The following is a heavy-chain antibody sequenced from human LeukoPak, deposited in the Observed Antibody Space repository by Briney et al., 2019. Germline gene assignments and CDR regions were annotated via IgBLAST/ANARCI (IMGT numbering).Heavy chain of an antibody. D-gene: IGHD3-16*02. CDR2: ISGSGGST. CDR1: GFTFSSYA. J-gene: IGHJ4*02. Sequence: GSLRLSCAAFGFTFSSYAMSWVRQAPGKGLEWVSAISGSGGSTHYADSVKGRFTISRDNSKNTLYLQMNSLRAEDTAVYYCAKDREITFGGVIVNGGQGTLVTVSS. V-gene: IGHV3-23*01. CDR3: AKDREITFGGVIVN.